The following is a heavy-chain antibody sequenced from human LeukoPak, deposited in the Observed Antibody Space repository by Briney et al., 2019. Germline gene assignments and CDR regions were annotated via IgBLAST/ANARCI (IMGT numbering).Heavy chain of an antibody. D-gene: IGHD6-6*01. CDR3: ASIAARGAVGSYYYYYMDV. CDR2: ISYDGSNK. CDR1: GFTFSSYG. J-gene: IGHJ6*03. Sequence: GGSLRLSCAASGFTFSSYGMHWVRQAPGKGLEWVAVISYDGSNKYYADSVKGRFTISRDNSKNTLYLQMNSLRAEDTAVYYCASIAARGAVGSYYYYYMDVWGKGTTVTVSS. V-gene: IGHV3-30*03.